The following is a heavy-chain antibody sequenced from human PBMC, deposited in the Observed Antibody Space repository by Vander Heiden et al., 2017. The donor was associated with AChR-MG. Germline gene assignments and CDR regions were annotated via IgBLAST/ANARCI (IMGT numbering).Heavy chain of an antibody. CDR2: IIPIFGTA. CDR3: ATSKRRFLEWLADY. V-gene: IGHV1-69*01. Sequence: QVQLVQSGAEVKKPGSSVKVSCQASGGTFSSYAISWVRQAPGQGLEWMGGIIPIFGTANYAQKFQGRVTITADESTSTAYMELSSLRSEDTAVYYCATSKRRFLEWLADYWGQGTLVTVSS. J-gene: IGHJ4*02. D-gene: IGHD3-3*01. CDR1: GGTFSSYA.